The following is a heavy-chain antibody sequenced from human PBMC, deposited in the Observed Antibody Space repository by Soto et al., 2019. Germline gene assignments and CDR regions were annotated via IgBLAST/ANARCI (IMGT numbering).Heavy chain of an antibody. Sequence: EVQLLESGGGLVPPGGFLRLSCEASGNTFSNYAMSWVRQAPGKGLEWVSAISGSGGSTYYAGSVKGRFTIARDNSKNSLYLEMNSLRAEDTAVYYCARESEDLTSNFDYWGQGTLVTVSS. CDR2: ISGSGGST. CDR1: GNTFSNYA. J-gene: IGHJ4*02. V-gene: IGHV3-23*01. CDR3: ARESEDLTSNFDY.